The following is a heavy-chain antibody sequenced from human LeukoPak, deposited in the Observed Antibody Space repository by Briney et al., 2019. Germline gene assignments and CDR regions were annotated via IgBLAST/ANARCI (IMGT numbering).Heavy chain of an antibody. V-gene: IGHV1-69*10. CDR2: IIPILGIA. D-gene: IGHD3-10*01. J-gene: IGHJ4*02. Sequence: ASVKVSCKASGGTFSSYAISWVRQAPGQGLEWMGGIIPILGIANYAQKFQGRVTITADKSTSTAYMELSSLRSEDTAVYYCARDSRGSGSSSYARWGQGTLVTVSS. CDR3: ARDSRGSGSSSYAR. CDR1: GGTFSSYA.